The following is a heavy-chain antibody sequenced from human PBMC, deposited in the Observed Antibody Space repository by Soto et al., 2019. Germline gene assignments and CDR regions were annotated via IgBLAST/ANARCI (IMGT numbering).Heavy chain of an antibody. CDR3: ARRRTRREIWFGELSGEHDY. V-gene: IGHV4-34*01. CDR1: GGSFSGYY. J-gene: IGHJ4*02. CDR2: INHSGST. D-gene: IGHD3-10*01. Sequence: QVQLQQWGAGLLKPSETLSLTCAVYGGSFSGYYWSWIRQPPGKGLEWIGEINHSGSTNYNPSLKSRVTISVDTSKNQFSLKLSSVTAADTAVYYWARRRTRREIWFGELSGEHDYWGQGTLVTVSS.